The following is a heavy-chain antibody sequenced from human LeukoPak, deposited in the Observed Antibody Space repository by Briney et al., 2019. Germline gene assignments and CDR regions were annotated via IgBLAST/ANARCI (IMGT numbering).Heavy chain of an antibody. D-gene: IGHD3-22*01. V-gene: IGHV3-48*01. CDR3: ARGSTYYDSSGQVPFDY. CDR1: EFTFSSYW. J-gene: IGHJ4*02. CDR2: ISSSSSTI. Sequence: GGSLRLSCAASEFTFSSYWLHWVRQAPGKGLEWVSYISSSSSTIYYADSVKGRFTISRDNAKNSLYLQMNSLRAEDTAVYYCARGSTYYDSSGQVPFDYWGQGTLVTVSS.